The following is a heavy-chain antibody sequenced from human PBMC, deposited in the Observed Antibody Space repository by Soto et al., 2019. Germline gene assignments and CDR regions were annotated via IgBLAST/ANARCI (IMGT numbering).Heavy chain of an antibody. D-gene: IGHD2-2*01. CDR1: GFTFINYA. CDR3: ARGPSSLTRFDY. Sequence: GESLRLSCAASGFTFINYAMYWVRQAPGKGLGWVAIISYDGSNKYYADSVKGRFTISRDNSKNTLYLQMNSLRTEDTAVYYCARGPSSLTRFDYWGQGTLVTVSS. J-gene: IGHJ4*02. V-gene: IGHV3-30-3*01. CDR2: ISYDGSNK.